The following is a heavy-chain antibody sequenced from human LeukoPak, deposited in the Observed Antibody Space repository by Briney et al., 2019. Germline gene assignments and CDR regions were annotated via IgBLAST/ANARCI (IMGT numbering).Heavy chain of an antibody. CDR3: ARESFTSSPI. CDR1: GFTVSSNY. V-gene: IGHV3-66*01. CDR2: IYSGGST. Sequence: GGSLRLSCAASGFTVSSNYMSWVRQAPGKGLEWVLVIYSGGSTYYADSVKGRFTISRDNSKNTLYLQMNSLRAEDTAVYYCARESFTSSPIWGQGTMVTVSS. J-gene: IGHJ3*02. D-gene: IGHD2-2*01.